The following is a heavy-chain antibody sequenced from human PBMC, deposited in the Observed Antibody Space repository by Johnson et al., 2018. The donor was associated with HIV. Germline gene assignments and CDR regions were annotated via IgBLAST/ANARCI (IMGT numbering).Heavy chain of an antibody. Sequence: EVQLVESGGGLIQPGGSLRLSCAASGFTVSSNYMSWVRQAPGKGLEWVSVIYSGGSTYYADSVKGRFTISRDNSKNTLYLQMNSLRAEDTAVYYCARGLRWSSGLDGYAFDIWGQGTMVTVSS. J-gene: IGHJ3*02. CDR1: GFTVSSNY. CDR3: ARGLRWSSGLDGYAFDI. D-gene: IGHD6-19*01. CDR2: IYSGGST. V-gene: IGHV3-53*01.